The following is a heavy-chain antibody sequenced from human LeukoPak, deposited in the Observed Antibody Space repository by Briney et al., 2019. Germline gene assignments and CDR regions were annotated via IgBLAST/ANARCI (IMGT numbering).Heavy chain of an antibody. Sequence: ASVKVSCKASGYTFTSYYIHLERQAPGQGFEWMAIINPSDGSTTNSQKFQGRVTMTRDTSTSTVYMELSGLRSEDTALYYCARGYCSGGSCYSYYYYNYMDVWGKGTTVTVSS. J-gene: IGHJ6*03. CDR3: ARGYCSGGSCYSYYYYNYMDV. CDR2: INPSDGST. D-gene: IGHD2-15*01. V-gene: IGHV1-46*01. CDR1: GYTFTSYY.